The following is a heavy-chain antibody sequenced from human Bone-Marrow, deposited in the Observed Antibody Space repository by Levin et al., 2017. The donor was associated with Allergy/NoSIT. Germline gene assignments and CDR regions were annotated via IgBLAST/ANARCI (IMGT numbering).Heavy chain of an antibody. CDR2: IRSKAYGGTT. V-gene: IGHV3-49*03. CDR1: GFTFGDYA. D-gene: IGHD1-26*01. Sequence: GESLKISCTASGFTFGDYAMSWFRQAPGKGLEWVGFIRSKAYGGTTEYAASVKGRFTISRDDSKSIAYLQMNSLKTEDTAVYYCTSGKESSTSEWDRYWGQGTLVTVSS. J-gene: IGHJ4*02. CDR3: TSGKESSTSEWDRY.